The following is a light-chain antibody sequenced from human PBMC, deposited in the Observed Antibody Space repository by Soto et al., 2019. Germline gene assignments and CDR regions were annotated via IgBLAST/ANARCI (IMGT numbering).Light chain of an antibody. J-gene: IGLJ3*02. CDR2: GNS. CDR1: SSNIGAGYD. Sequence: QAVVTQPPSVSGAPGQRVTVSCTGSSSNIGAGYDVHWYQQFPGAAPKVLIYGNSNRPSGVPDRFSGSKSGTSASLAINGLQAEDEAHYYCQSYDNSLSGSWVFGGGTKLTVL. V-gene: IGLV1-40*01. CDR3: QSYDNSLSGSWV.